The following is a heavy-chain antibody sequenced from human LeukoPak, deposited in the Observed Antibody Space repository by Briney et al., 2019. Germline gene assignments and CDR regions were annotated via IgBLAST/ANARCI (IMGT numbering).Heavy chain of an antibody. J-gene: IGHJ5*02. CDR1: QSSFSNFV. V-gene: IGHV3-74*01. Sequence: RVSLRHSCSASQSSFSNFVMHSVRHAPVKELLFPARIPSDDNPTNYADSVQVRFTISRDNAKNTVYLQIDSLRVEDTAVHDCARGFHPWGTGTLVTV. CDR2: IPSDDNPT. D-gene: IGHD3-3*01. CDR3: ARGFHP.